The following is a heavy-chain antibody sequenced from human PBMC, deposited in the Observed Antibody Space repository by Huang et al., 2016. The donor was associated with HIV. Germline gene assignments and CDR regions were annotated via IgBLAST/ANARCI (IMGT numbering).Heavy chain of an antibody. Sequence: QVQLVQSGAELKKPGASVRVSCKASGYSLTSYDINWVRLAPGQGPEWMGWINVNNGTTEYAQNFQGRVTMTTDTSTNTAYMELRSLRSDDTAVYYCARGDSGWSYDAFNIWGQGTMVTVSS. CDR2: INVNNGTT. CDR1: GYSLTSYD. J-gene: IGHJ3*02. CDR3: ARGDSGWSYDAFNI. D-gene: IGHD6-19*01. V-gene: IGHV1-18*01.